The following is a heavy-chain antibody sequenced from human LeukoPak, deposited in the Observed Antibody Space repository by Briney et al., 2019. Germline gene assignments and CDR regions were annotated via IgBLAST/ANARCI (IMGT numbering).Heavy chain of an antibody. Sequence: KPSQTLSLTCTVSGGSISSGGYYWSWIRQPPGKGLEWIGYIYHSGSTYYNPSLKSRVTISVDRSKNQFSLKLSSVTAADTAVYYCARGWRGSGSPSTKLFDYWGQGTLVTVSS. CDR3: ARGWRGSGSPSTKLFDY. CDR1: GGSISSGGYY. V-gene: IGHV4-30-2*01. CDR2: IYHSGST. J-gene: IGHJ4*02. D-gene: IGHD3-10*01.